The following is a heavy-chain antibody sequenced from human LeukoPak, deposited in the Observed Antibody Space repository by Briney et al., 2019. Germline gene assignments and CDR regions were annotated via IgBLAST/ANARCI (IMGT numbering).Heavy chain of an antibody. CDR3: ARDIVSGSGSLDY. CDR2: VKSDGSNP. J-gene: IGHJ4*02. CDR1: RFSFSNYW. Sequence: GRSLRLSCAASRFSFSNYWMHWVRQAPGKWLVWVARVKSDGSNPSYPDSVKCRFTFSRANTENMLYLQMNTLAAEDTAVYYCARDIVSGSGSLDYWGQGTLVTVSS. D-gene: IGHD3-10*01. V-gene: IGHV3-74*01.